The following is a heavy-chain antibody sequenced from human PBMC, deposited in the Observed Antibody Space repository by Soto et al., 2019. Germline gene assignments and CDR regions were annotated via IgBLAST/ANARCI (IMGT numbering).Heavy chain of an antibody. Sequence: GASVKVSCKASGGTFSSYAISWVRQAPGQGLEWMGGIIPIFGTANYAQKFQGRVTITADESTSTAYMELSSLRSEDTAVYYCARDRGIRQTPKTPYGMDVWGQGTTVTVYS. V-gene: IGHV1-69*13. D-gene: IGHD3-10*01. CDR2: IIPIFGTA. J-gene: IGHJ6*02. CDR3: ARDRGIRQTPKTPYGMDV. CDR1: GGTFSSYA.